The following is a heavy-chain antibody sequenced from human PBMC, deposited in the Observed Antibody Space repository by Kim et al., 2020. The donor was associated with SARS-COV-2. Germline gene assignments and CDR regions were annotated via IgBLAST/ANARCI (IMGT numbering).Heavy chain of an antibody. CDR2: ISYDGSAK. V-gene: IGHV3-30*18. J-gene: IGHJ4*02. Sequence: SLRLSCAASGFSFSYYGMHWVRQSPGKGLEWVAFISYDGSAKSFADSVKGRFTISRDNSKTTVSLQINSLRSEDTAVYYCAKESPTLRYFDSWGQGT. CDR1: GFSFSYYG. D-gene: IGHD2-15*01. CDR3: AKESPTLRYFDS.